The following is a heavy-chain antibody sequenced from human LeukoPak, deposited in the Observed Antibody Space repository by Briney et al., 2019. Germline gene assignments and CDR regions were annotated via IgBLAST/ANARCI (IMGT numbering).Heavy chain of an antibody. CDR2: IIPIFGTA. CDR1: GGTFSSYA. Sequence: SVKVSCKASGGTFSSYAISWVRQAPGQGLEWMGRIIPIFGTANYAQKFQGRVTITTDESTSTAYMELSSLRSEDTAVYYCSRDSGEELRFLEWFRSFDPWGQGTLVTVSS. CDR3: SRDSGEELRFLEWFRSFDP. D-gene: IGHD3-3*01. V-gene: IGHV1-69*05. J-gene: IGHJ5*02.